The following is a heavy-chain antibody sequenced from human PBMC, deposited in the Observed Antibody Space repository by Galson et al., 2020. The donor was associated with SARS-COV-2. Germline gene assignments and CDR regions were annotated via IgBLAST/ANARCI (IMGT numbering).Heavy chain of an antibody. J-gene: IGHJ4*02. Sequence: SETLSLTCTVSGGSISRGSYYWSWIRQPAGKGPEWIGHIHTSGSTNYNPSLKSRVTIPLDTSNNKFTLKLSSVTAADTAVYYCARVFPYYDILAGYYSRQAPFDYWGQGTLVTVSS. CDR3: ARVFPYYDILAGYYSRQAPFDY. V-gene: IGHV4-61*09. CDR2: IHTSGST. D-gene: IGHD3-9*01. CDR1: GGSISRGSYY.